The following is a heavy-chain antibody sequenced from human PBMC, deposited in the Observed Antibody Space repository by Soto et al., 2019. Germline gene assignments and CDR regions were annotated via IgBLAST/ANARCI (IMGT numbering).Heavy chain of an antibody. D-gene: IGHD6-13*01. CDR3: ARVAADSYYYYGMDV. CDR1: GFTFSSYA. V-gene: IGHV3-30-3*01. Sequence: GSLRLSCAASGFTFSSYAMHWVRQAPGKGLEWVAVISYDGSNKYYADSVKGRFTISRDNSKNTLYLQMNSLRAEDTAVYYCARVAADSYYYYGMDVWGQGTTVTVSS. CDR2: ISYDGSNK. J-gene: IGHJ6*02.